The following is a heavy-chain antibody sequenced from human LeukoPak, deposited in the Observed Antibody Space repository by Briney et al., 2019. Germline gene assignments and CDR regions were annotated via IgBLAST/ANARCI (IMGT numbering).Heavy chain of an antibody. Sequence: GGSLRLSCTASGLTFSEYAMTWVRQAPGKGLEWVSTITAGGSHTYYPDSVKGRFTISRDNSKNTLYLQMNSLRVEDTAVYYCANLNVPWGQGTLVTVSS. CDR1: GLTFSEYA. CDR3: ANLNVP. D-gene: IGHD1-1*01. V-gene: IGHV3-23*01. J-gene: IGHJ5*02. CDR2: ITAGGSHT.